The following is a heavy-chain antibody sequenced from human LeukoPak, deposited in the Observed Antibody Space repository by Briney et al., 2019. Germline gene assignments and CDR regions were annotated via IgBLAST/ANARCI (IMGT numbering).Heavy chain of an antibody. Sequence: GASVKVSCKTSGYTFTKHPMHWVRQAPGQRLGWMGWINTDNGNTKYSEKFQGRVAITRDTSASTAYMELNSLTSGDTALYYCAPLIGAYFDYWGQGTLVTVSS. CDR1: GYTFTKHP. CDR3: APLIGAYFDY. J-gene: IGHJ4*02. CDR2: INTDNGNT. V-gene: IGHV1-3*04. D-gene: IGHD3-10*01.